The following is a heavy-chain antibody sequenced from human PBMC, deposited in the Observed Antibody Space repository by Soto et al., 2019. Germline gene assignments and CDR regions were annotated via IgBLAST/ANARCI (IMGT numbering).Heavy chain of an antibody. CDR1: GASIRSYH. D-gene: IGHD3-16*01. J-gene: IGHJ5*02. Sequence: PSETLSLTCAVSGASIRSYHWSFLRQPAGKGLEWVGRIQRTGNTNYNPSLKSRVTMSADTSKNQISLKMTSVTAADTAVYFCAKDVSSRRWFDPWGQGVRVTVSS. V-gene: IGHV4-4*07. CDR3: AKDVSSRRWFDP. CDR2: IQRTGNT.